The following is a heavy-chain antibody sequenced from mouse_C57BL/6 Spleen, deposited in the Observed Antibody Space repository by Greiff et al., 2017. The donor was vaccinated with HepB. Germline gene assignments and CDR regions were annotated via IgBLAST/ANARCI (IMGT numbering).Heavy chain of an antibody. CDR2: IRSKSNNYAT. V-gene: IGHV10-1*01. D-gene: IGHD6-2*01. CDR1: GFSFNTYA. CDR3: VRGSPAMDY. J-gene: IGHJ4*01. Sequence: EADGGLVQPKGSLKLSCAASGFSFNTYAMNWVRQAPGKGLEWVARIRSKSNNYATYYADSVKDRFTISRDDSESMLYLQMNNLKTEDTAMYYCVRGSPAMDYWGQGTSVTVSS.